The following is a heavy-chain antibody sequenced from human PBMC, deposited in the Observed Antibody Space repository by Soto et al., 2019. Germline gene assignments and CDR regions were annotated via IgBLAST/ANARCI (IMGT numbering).Heavy chain of an antibody. J-gene: IGHJ4*02. D-gene: IGHD6-13*01. Sequence: EVQLVESGGGLVQPGGSLKLSCAASGFTFSGSAMHWVRQASGKGLGWVGRIRSKANSYATAYAASVKGRFTISRDDSKNTAYLQMNSLKTEDTAVYYCAAGYSSSWYKVFPVGYWGQGTLVTVSS. V-gene: IGHV3-73*02. CDR3: AAGYSSSWYKVFPVGY. CDR2: IRSKANSYAT. CDR1: GFTFSGSA.